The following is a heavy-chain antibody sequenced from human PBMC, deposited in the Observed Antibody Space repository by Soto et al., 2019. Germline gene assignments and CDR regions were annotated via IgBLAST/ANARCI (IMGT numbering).Heavy chain of an antibody. Sequence: PSETLSLTCTVSGGSISSGDYYWSWIRHHPGKGLEWIGYIHYSGSTYNNPSLKSRVTISVDTSKNQFSLKLSSVTAADTAVYYCAREEVAYYDSGSYNWFDPWGQGTLVNVSS. V-gene: IGHV4-31*03. CDR2: IHYSGST. D-gene: IGHD3-10*01. J-gene: IGHJ5*02. CDR1: GGSISSGDYY. CDR3: AREEVAYYDSGSYNWFDP.